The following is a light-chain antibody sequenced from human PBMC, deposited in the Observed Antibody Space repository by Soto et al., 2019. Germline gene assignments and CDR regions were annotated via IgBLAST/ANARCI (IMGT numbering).Light chain of an antibody. CDR3: QSYDSSLSGWV. V-gene: IGLV1-40*01. CDR2: GNS. Sequence: QSVLTQPPSVSGAPGQRVTISCTGSSSNIGAGYDVHWYQQLPGTAPKLLIYGNSNRPSGVPDRFSGSKSGTSAYLAITGLHAEDEADYYCQSYDSSLSGWVFGGGTQLTVL. J-gene: IGLJ3*02. CDR1: SSNIGAGYD.